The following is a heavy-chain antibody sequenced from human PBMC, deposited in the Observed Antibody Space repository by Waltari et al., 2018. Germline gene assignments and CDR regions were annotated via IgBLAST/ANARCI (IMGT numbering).Heavy chain of an antibody. D-gene: IGHD1-1*01. V-gene: IGHV1-69*02. CDR3: ARSGEMKGTVDY. CDR1: GDTFSTYT. CDR2: IIPFLGIS. Sequence: HVQLEQSGAEVKKPGSSVKVSCKASGDTFSTYTVTWVRQAPGQGLEWMGSIIPFLGISKYAQSLQARLTITVDQSTNTGYMELNNLRPEDTGVDYCARSGEMKGTVDYWGQGTLVTVSS. J-gene: IGHJ4*02.